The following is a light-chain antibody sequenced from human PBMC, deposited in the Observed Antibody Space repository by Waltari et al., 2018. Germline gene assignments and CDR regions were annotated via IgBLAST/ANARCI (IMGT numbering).Light chain of an antibody. CDR1: SSNIGAGYD. Sequence: QSVLTQPPSVSGAPGQRVTISCTGSSSNIGAGYDVHWYQQPPGTAPKLLIYGNSSRPSGGPDRFSGSQSGTSASLAITGLQAEDEADYYCQSYDSSLSGVVFGGGTKLTVL. V-gene: IGLV1-40*01. CDR3: QSYDSSLSGVV. CDR2: GNS. J-gene: IGLJ2*01.